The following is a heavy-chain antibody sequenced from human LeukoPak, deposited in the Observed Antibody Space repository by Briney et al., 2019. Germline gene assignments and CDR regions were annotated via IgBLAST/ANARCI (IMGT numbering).Heavy chain of an antibody. CDR1: GFTFSSYA. V-gene: IGHV3-23*01. J-gene: IGHJ6*02. CDR3: AKDVSPLWFGELTYYYYGMDV. Sequence: GGSLRLSCAASGFTFSSYAMSWVRQAPGEGLEWVTAISGSGGSTYYADSVKGRFTISRDNSKNTLYLQMSSLRAEDTAVYYCAKDVSPLWFGELTYYYYGMDVWGQGTTVTVSS. CDR2: ISGSGGST. D-gene: IGHD3-10*01.